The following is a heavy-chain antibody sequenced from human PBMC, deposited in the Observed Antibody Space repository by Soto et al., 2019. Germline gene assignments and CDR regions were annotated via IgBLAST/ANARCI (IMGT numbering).Heavy chain of an antibody. J-gene: IGHJ5*02. V-gene: IGHV4-39*01. CDR3: ATSEGLAYRWFDP. Sequence: PSETLSLTCTVSGGSVSSSSHYWGWIRQTPGRGLEWIGSVYHAGSTYYSPSLKSRLSISVDTSKNQFFLTLTSVTAADTAVYYCATSEGLAYRWFDPWGQGTVVTVSS. CDR2: VYHAGST. D-gene: IGHD5-18*01. CDR1: GGSVSSSSHY.